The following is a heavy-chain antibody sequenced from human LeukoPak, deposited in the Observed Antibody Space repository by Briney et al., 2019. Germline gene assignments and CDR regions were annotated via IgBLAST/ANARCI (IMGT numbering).Heavy chain of an antibody. V-gene: IGHV3-66*04. CDR2: IYSGGST. CDR3: ARQVYCSGGSCYDY. J-gene: IGHJ4*02. CDR1: GFTVSSNY. D-gene: IGHD2-15*01. Sequence: PGGSLRLSCAASGFTVSSNYMSWVRQAPGKGLEWVSVIYSGGSTYYADSVKGRFTISRDNSKNTLYLQMNSLRAEDTAVYYCARQVYCSGGSCYDYWGQGTLVTVSS.